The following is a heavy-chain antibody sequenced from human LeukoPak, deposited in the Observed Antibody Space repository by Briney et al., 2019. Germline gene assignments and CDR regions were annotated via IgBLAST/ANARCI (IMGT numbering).Heavy chain of an antibody. CDR3: GRPLQRGSWTQRALDY. CDR2: MNPNSGNA. CDR1: GYTFTSYD. V-gene: IGHV1-8*01. D-gene: IGHD3-10*01. Sequence: ASVKVSCKASGYTFTSYDISWVRQATGQGLEWMGWMNPNSGNAGYAQRFQGRVTMTRNNSISTAYMELTSLRSEDTAVYYCGRPLQRGSWTQRALDYWGQGTLVTGSS. J-gene: IGHJ4*02.